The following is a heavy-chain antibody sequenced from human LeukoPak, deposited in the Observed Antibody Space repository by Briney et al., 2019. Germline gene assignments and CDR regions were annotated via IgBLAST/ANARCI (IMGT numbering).Heavy chain of an antibody. CDR1: GFTFSSYW. Sequence: PGGSLRLSCAASGFTFSSYWMHWVRQAPGKGLVWVSRINIDGSSGSYADSVEGRFTISRDNAKNTLYLQMNSLRAEDTAVYYCARGITMIVVGFLDYWGQGTLVTVSS. J-gene: IGHJ4*02. CDR3: ARGITMIVVGFLDY. V-gene: IGHV3-74*01. CDR2: INIDGSSG. D-gene: IGHD3-22*01.